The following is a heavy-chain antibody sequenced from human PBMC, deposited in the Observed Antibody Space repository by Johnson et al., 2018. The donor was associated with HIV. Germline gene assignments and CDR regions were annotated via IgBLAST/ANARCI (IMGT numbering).Heavy chain of an antibody. CDR3: AKGSGGEADAFDI. J-gene: IGHJ3*02. V-gene: IGHV3-74*02. Sequence: VQLVESGGGLVQPGRSLRLSCAASEFTFSSYWMHWVRQAPGKGLVWVSRINSDGSSTNYADSVKGRFTISRDNAKNTLYLQMNSLRAEDTAVYYCAKGSGGEADAFDIWGQGTMVTVSS. D-gene: IGHD3-10*01. CDR2: INSDGSST. CDR1: EFTFSSYW.